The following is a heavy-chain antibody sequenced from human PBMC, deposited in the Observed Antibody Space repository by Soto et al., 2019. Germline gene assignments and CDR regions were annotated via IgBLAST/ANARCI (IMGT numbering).Heavy chain of an antibody. D-gene: IGHD3-22*01. J-gene: IGHJ5*02. Sequence: ASVKVSCKASGYTFTSYAMHWVRQAPGQRLEWMGWINAGNGNTKYSQKFQGRVTITRDTSASTAYMELSSLRSEDTAVYYCARGITMMVVFDPWGQGTLVTVSS. CDR1: GYTFTSYA. CDR3: ARGITMMVVFDP. CDR2: INAGNGNT. V-gene: IGHV1-3*01.